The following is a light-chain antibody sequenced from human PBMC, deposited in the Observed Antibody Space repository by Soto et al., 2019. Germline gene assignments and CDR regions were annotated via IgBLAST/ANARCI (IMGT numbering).Light chain of an antibody. Sequence: DIVTTQSPAFVSASLGERVTLSCRASRTIDTYLAWFQHRLGQPPRLLIFGASVRAPGVPPRFSGGGSGTESTLTINSLRSEDFAVYFCQQYDAWPPGTFGGGTKVDIK. CDR2: GAS. V-gene: IGKV3-15*01. CDR1: RTIDTY. CDR3: QQYDAWPPGT. J-gene: IGKJ4*01.